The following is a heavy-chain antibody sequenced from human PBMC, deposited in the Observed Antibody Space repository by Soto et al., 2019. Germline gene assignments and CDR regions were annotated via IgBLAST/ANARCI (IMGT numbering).Heavy chain of an antibody. V-gene: IGHV1-69*04. CDR3: ARDRSSDPNYYYYMDV. Sequence: QVQLVQSGAEVKKPGSSVKVSCKASGGTFSSYAITWVRQAPGQGLEWMGRIIPILGIENYAQKFQDRVTITADKSTSTVCMELSSLRSEDTAVYYCARDRSSDPNYYYYMDVWGKGTTVTVSS. CDR2: IIPILGIE. CDR1: GGTFSSYA. D-gene: IGHD6-19*01. J-gene: IGHJ6*03.